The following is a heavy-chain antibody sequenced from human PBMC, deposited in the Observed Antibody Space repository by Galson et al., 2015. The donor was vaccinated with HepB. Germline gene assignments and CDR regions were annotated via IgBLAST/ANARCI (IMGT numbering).Heavy chain of an antibody. J-gene: IGHJ4*02. Sequence: SVKVSCKASGYTFTSYDINWVRQATGQGLEWMGWMNPNSGNTGYAQKFQGRVTMTRNTSISTAYMELSSLRSEDTAVYYCAKGITGSVYYFDYWGQGTLVTVSS. CDR3: AKGITGSVYYFDY. V-gene: IGHV1-8*01. CDR1: GYTFTSYD. D-gene: IGHD3-16*01. CDR2: MNPNSGNT.